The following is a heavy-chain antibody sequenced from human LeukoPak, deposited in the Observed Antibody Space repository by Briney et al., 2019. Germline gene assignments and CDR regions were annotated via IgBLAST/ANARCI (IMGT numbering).Heavy chain of an antibody. CDR3: ARVPSSSWYYYYYYMDV. D-gene: IGHD6-13*01. J-gene: IGHJ6*03. V-gene: IGHV1-8*01. CDR1: GYTFTSYD. Sequence: GASVKVSCKASGYTFTSYDINWARQATGQGLEWMGWMNPNSGNTGYAQKFQGRVTMTRNTSISTAYMELSSLRSEDTAVYYCARVPSSSWYYYYYYMDVWGKGTTVTISS. CDR2: MNPNSGNT.